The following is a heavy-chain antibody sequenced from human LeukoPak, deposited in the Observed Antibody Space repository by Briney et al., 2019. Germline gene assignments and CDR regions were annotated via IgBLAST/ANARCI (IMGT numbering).Heavy chain of an antibody. V-gene: IGHV1-46*01. Sequence: ASVKVSCKASGYTFTGYYMHWVRQAPGQGLEWMGIINPSGGSTSYAQKFQGRVTMTRDTSTSTVYMELSSLRSDDTAVYYCARGSSGMATVTTVDYYYMDVWGKGTTVTISS. J-gene: IGHJ6*03. CDR3: ARGSSGMATVTTVDYYYMDV. D-gene: IGHD4-17*01. CDR2: INPSGGST. CDR1: GYTFTGYY.